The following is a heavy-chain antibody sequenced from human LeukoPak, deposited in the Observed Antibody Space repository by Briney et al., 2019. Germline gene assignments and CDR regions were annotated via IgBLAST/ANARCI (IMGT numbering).Heavy chain of an antibody. CDR1: GFTFGDYA. Sequence: GRSLRLSCTASGFTFGDYAMSWVRQAPGKGLEWVGFIRSKTFGGTTEYAASVKGRFTISRDDSKSIAYLQMNSLKTEDTAVYYCTGYSSGWYSTDYWGQGTLVTVSS. CDR3: TGYSSGWYSTDY. D-gene: IGHD6-19*01. CDR2: IRSKTFGGTT. J-gene: IGHJ4*02. V-gene: IGHV3-49*04.